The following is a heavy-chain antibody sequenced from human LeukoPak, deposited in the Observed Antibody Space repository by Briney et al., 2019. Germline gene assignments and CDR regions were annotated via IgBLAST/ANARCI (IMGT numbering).Heavy chain of an antibody. CDR2: MYNSGST. CDR1: GDSISSYY. V-gene: IGHV4-59*08. CDR3: ARGSCAGGNCYVLDN. Sequence: PSETLSLTCTVSGDSISSYYWSWIRQPPGKGLEWIGYMYNSGSTKYNPSLKSRVTISADTSKNQFSLKLSSVTAADTAVYYCARGSCAGGNCYVLDNWGQGTLVTVSS. J-gene: IGHJ4*02. D-gene: IGHD2-15*01.